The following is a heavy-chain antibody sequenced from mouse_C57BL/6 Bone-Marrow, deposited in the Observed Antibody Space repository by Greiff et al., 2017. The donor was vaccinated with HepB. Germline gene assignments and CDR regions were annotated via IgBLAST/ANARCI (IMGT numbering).Heavy chain of an antibody. V-gene: IGHV5-4*03. CDR1: GFTFSSYA. CDR3: ARGEELLRY. Sequence: EVKLQESGGGLVKPGGSLKLSCAASGFTFSSYAMSWVRQTPEKRLEWVATISDGGSYTYYPDNVKGRFTISRDNAKNNLYLQMSHLKSEDTAMYYCARGEELLRYWGQGTTLTVSS. D-gene: IGHD1-1*01. J-gene: IGHJ2*01. CDR2: ISDGGSYT.